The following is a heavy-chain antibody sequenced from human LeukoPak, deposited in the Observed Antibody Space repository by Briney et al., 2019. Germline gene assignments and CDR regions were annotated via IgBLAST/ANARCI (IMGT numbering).Heavy chain of an antibody. D-gene: IGHD1-26*01. V-gene: IGHV3-9*01. CDR2: ISWNSRII. CDR3: ARLTGAASGTYYFDF. CDR1: GFIFDDYA. Sequence: PGGSLRLSCAVSGFIFDDYAMYWVRQAPGKGLEWVSGISWNSRIIDYADSVKGRFTISRDNAKTSLFLQMNSLTTDDTAFYYCARLTGAASGTYYFDFWGQGTLVTVSS. J-gene: IGHJ4*02.